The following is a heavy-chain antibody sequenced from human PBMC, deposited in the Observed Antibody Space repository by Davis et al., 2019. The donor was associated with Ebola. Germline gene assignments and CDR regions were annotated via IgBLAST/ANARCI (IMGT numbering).Heavy chain of an antibody. D-gene: IGHD2-2*01. Sequence: GESLKISCAASGFTFSSYGMHWVRQAPGKGLEWVAVIWYDGSNKYYADSVKGRFTISRDNAKNSLYLQMNSLRAEDTAVYYCARGGYAYYYYYYGMDVWGKGTTVTVSS. V-gene: IGHV3-33*03. CDR2: IWYDGSNK. CDR3: ARGGYAYYYYYYGMDV. J-gene: IGHJ6*04. CDR1: GFTFSSYG.